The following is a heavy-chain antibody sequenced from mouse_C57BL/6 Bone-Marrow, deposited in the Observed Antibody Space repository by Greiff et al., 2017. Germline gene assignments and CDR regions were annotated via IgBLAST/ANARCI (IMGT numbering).Heavy chain of an antibody. CDR3: AILYDYGSSYRCLNYAMDY. D-gene: IGHD1-1*01. Sequence: QVQLQQPGAELVKPGASVKLSCMASGYTFTSYWMHWVKQRPGRGLEWIGRIDPNSGGTTYNEKFKSKATLTVDKPSSTAYMQLSSLTSEDSAVYYSAILYDYGSSYRCLNYAMDYWGQGTSVTVSS. J-gene: IGHJ4*01. V-gene: IGHV1-72*01. CDR2: IDPNSGGT. CDR1: GYTFTSYW.